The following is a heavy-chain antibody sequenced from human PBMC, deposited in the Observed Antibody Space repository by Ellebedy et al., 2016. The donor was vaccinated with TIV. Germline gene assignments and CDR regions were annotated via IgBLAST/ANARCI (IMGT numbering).Heavy chain of an antibody. CDR1: GDSVSRNSAT. V-gene: IGHV6-1*01. CDR2: THYRSEWYN. D-gene: IGHD7-27*01. CDR3: ARGTWGYHY. Sequence: SQTLSLTCAISGDSVSRNSATWNWIRQSPSSGLEWQGRTHYRSEWYNDYAVSVKSRITINPDTSKNQFSLQLNSVTPEDTAVYYCARGTWGYHYWGQGTLVTVSS. J-gene: IGHJ4*02.